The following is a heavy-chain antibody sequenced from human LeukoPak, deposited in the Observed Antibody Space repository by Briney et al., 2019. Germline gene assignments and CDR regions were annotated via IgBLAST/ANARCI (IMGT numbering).Heavy chain of an antibody. CDR3: AKGHYHDSSGYLYYFDY. V-gene: IGHV3-66*01. J-gene: IGHJ4*02. D-gene: IGHD3-22*01. Sequence: GGSLRLSCAVSGFTVSNSYVNWVRQAPGKGLEWVSVIYGGGNTYYADSVKGRFTISRDNSKNTLYLQMISLRAEDTAVYYCAKGHYHDSSGYLYYFDYWGQGTLVTVSS. CDR2: IYGGGNT. CDR1: GFTVSNSY.